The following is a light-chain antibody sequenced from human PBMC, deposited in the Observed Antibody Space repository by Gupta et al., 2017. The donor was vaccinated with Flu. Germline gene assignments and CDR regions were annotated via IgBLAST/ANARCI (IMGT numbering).Light chain of an antibody. CDR2: AAS. J-gene: IGKJ2*01. CDR1: QDISNY. V-gene: IGKV1-33*01. CDR3: LQYDTTPPYT. Sequence: QMTQSPSSLSVSVGDRLTITCQASQDISNYLNWYQQKPGKAPKLLIYAASNLQTGVPSRFSGSGSGTDFTFTITNLQPEDIATYYCLQYDTTPPYTFGQGTKLE.